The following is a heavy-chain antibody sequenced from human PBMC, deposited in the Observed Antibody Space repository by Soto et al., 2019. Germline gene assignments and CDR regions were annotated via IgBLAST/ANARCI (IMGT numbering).Heavy chain of an antibody. CDR3: AREDIVVVVAAKEFSYYYGMDV. Sequence: GASVKVSCKASGYTFTSYGIRWVRQAPGQGLEWMGWISAYNGNTNYAQKLQGRVTMTTDTSTSTAYMELRSLRSDDTAVYYCAREDIVVVVAAKEFSYYYGMDVWGQGTTVTVSS. CDR2: ISAYNGNT. D-gene: IGHD2-15*01. CDR1: GYTFTSYG. J-gene: IGHJ6*02. V-gene: IGHV1-18*01.